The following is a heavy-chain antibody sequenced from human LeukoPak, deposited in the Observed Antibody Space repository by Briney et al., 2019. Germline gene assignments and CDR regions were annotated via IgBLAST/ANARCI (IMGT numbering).Heavy chain of an antibody. Sequence: GGSLRLSCAASGFTFNNYAMIWVRQTPAKGLEWVSTISGTGGSTYYAASVKGRFTISRDNSKNTLFLQMDSLRVEDTAVYYCAKRSYFGSGTFGYYYGLDVWGQGTTVTVSS. CDR1: GFTFNNYA. J-gene: IGHJ6*02. V-gene: IGHV3-23*01. CDR3: AKRSYFGSGTFGYYYGLDV. CDR2: ISGTGGST. D-gene: IGHD3-10*01.